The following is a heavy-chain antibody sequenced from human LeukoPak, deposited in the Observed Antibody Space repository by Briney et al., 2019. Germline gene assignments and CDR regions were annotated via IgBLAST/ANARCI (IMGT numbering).Heavy chain of an antibody. Sequence: GRSPRLSCAASGFIFSHYGMHWVRQAPGKGLEWVAVISFDGSNKYYADSVKGRFTISSDNSKNTLFLQMSSLRAEDTAVYYCVKGERIAARPFDYWGQGTLVTVSS. CDR2: ISFDGSNK. CDR3: VKGERIAARPFDY. CDR1: GFIFSHYG. J-gene: IGHJ4*02. V-gene: IGHV3-30*18. D-gene: IGHD6-6*01.